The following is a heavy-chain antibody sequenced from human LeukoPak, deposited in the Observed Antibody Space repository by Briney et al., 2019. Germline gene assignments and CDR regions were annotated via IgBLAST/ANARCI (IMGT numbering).Heavy chain of an antibody. D-gene: IGHD3-9*01. CDR1: GGSISSYY. CDR3: ARAGVFGLRYFDWPGGVFDP. J-gene: IGHJ5*02. CDR2: IYYSGST. V-gene: IGHV4-59*12. Sequence: SETLSLTCTVSGGSISSYYWSWIRQPPGKGLEWIGYIYYSGSTNYNPSLKSRVTISVDTSKNQFSLKLSSVTAADTAVYYCARAGVFGLRYFDWPGGVFDPWGQGTLVTVSS.